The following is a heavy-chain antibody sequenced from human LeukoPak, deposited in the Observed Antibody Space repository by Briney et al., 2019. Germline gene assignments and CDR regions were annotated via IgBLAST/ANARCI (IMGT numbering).Heavy chain of an antibody. J-gene: IGHJ6*03. CDR1: GGSISSYY. V-gene: IGHV4-4*09. D-gene: IGHD2-2*01. CDR2: IYTSRST. CDR3: ARGVGYCSSTSCYSSYYYYYYMDV. Sequence: PSETLSLTCTVSGGSISSYYWSWIRQPPGKGLEWIGYIYTSRSTNYNPSLKSRVTISVDTSKNQFSLKLSSVTAADTAVYYCARGVGYCSSTSCYSSYYYYYYMDVWGKGTTVTVSS.